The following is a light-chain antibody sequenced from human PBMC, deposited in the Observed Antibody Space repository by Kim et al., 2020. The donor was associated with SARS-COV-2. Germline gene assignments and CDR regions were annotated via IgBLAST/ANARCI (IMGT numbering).Light chain of an antibody. V-gene: IGLV1-51*01. CDR1: SFNIGNNY. CDR3: GTWDSSLSAGV. J-gene: IGLJ2*01. CDR2: DNN. Sequence: GQKVTISCSGSSFNIGNNYVSWYQQLPGTAPKLLIYDNNKRPSGIPDRFFGSKSGTSATLGITGLQTGDEADYYCGTWDSSLSAGVFGGGTQLTVL.